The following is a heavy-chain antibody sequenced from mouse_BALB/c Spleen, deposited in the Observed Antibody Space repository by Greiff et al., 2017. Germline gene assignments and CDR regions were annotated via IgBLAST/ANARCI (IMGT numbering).Heavy chain of an antibody. V-gene: IGHV14-3*02. J-gene: IGHJ2*01. D-gene: IGHD1-1*01. CDR1: GFNIKDTY. Sequence: VQLKQSGAELVKPGASVKLSCTASGFNIKDTYMHWVKQRPEQGLEWIGRIDPANGNTKYDPKFQGKATITADTSSNTAYLQLSSLTSEDTAVYYCARDLTTGFDYWGQGTTLTVSS. CDR2: IDPANGNT. CDR3: ARDLTTGFDY.